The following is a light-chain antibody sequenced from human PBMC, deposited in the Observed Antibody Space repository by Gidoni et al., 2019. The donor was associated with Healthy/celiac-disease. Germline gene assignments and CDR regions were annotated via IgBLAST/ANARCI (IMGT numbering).Light chain of an antibody. J-gene: IGLJ1*01. CDR3: GTWDSSLSAYV. CDR2: YNN. V-gene: IGLV1-51*01. Sequence: QSVLTHPPSVSAASGPTDTISCSGSSPNIGNNYVTWYQQLPGTAPKLLIYYNNKRPSGIPDRFSGSKSGTSATLGITGLQTGDEADYYCGTWDSSLSAYVFGTGTKVTVL. CDR1: SPNIGNNY.